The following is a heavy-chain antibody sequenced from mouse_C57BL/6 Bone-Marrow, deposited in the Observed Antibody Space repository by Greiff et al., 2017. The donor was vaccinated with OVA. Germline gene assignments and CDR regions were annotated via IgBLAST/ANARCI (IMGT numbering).Heavy chain of an antibody. D-gene: IGHD2-2*01. CDR1: GYTFTSYW. Sequence: QVQLQQPGAELVMPGASVKLSCKASGYTFTSYWMHWVKQRPGQGLEWIGEIDPSDSYTNYNQKFKGKSTLTVDKSSSTAYMLLSSLTSEDSAVYFCARRGYDGVDYWGQGTTLTVSS. J-gene: IGHJ2*01. V-gene: IGHV1-69*01. CDR2: IDPSDSYT. CDR3: ARRGYDGVDY.